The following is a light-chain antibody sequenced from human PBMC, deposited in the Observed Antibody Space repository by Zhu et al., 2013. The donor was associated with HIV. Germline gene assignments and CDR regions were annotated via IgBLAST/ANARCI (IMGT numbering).Light chain of an antibody. V-gene: IGKV1-39*01. Sequence: DIQMTQSPSSLSASVGDRVTITCRASQSISSYLNWYQQKPGKAPKLLIYAASNLQSGVPSRFSGSGSGTEFTLTIDSLQPEDFATYYCQHVNDNAAFGPGT. J-gene: IGKJ3*01. CDR1: QSISSY. CDR2: AAS. CDR3: QHVNDNAA.